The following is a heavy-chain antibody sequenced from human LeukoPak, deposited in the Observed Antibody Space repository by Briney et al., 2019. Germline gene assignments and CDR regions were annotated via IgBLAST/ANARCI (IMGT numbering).Heavy chain of an antibody. CDR1: GGSISSYY. CDR3: AGPSGWQSGHAFDI. V-gene: IGHV4-59*01. CDR2: IYYSGST. J-gene: IGHJ3*02. Sequence: SETLSLTCTVSGGSISSYYWSWIRQPPGKGLEWIGYIYYSGSTNYNPSLKSRVTISVDTSKNQFSLKLSSVTAADTAVYYCAGPSGWQSGHAFDIWGQGTMVTVSS. D-gene: IGHD3-3*01.